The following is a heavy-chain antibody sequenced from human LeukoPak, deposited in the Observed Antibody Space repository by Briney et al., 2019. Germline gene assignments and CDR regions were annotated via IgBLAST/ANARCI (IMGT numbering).Heavy chain of an antibody. J-gene: IGHJ5*02. V-gene: IGHV1-2*02. CDR2: INPNSGGT. Sequence: GASVKVSCKASGYTFTGYYMHWVRQAPGQGLEWMGWINPNSGGTNYAQKFQGRVTMTRDTSISTAYMELSRLRSDDTAVYYCAREGYDFWSGLSHQNNPNNWFDPWGQGTLVTVSS. CDR1: GYTFTGYY. CDR3: AREGYDFWSGLSHQNNPNNWFDP. D-gene: IGHD3-3*01.